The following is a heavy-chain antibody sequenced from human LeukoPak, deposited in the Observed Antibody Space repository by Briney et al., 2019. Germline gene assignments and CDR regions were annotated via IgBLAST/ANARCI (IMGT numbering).Heavy chain of an antibody. CDR1: GFSFRSCW. CDR3: ARVAWPHYFDY. CDR2: IKEDGSEK. J-gene: IGHJ4*02. V-gene: IGHV3-7*01. Sequence: PGGSLRLSCAASGFSFRSCWMSWVRQAPGKGLEWVANIKEDGSEKYYVDSVKGRFTISRDNAENALYQQMNSLRAEDTAVYYCARVAWPHYFDYWGQGTLVTVSS. D-gene: IGHD2-21*01.